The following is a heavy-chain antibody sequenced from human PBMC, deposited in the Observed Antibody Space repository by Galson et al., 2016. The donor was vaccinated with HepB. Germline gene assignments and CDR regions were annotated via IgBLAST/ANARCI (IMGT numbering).Heavy chain of an antibody. J-gene: IGHJ4*02. CDR3: AKKRYDYGPLED. CDR1: GFTFHNYG. V-gene: IGHV3-23*01. Sequence: SLRLSCAASGFTFHNYGMSWVRQAPGKGLEWVSSISGSAVYTNYADSVKGRFTISRDNSETTLHLKMDSLRAEDTAVYYCAKKRYDYGPLEDWGQGTLVTVSS. CDR2: ISGSAVYT. D-gene: IGHD4/OR15-4a*01.